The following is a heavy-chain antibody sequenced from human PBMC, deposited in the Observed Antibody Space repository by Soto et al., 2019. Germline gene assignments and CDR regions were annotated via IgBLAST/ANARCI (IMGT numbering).Heavy chain of an antibody. CDR1: GGTFSSYA. CDR2: IIPIFGTA. J-gene: IGHJ6*02. V-gene: IGHV1-69*06. CDR3: ARDTAALVLGHYGMDV. D-gene: IGHD2-15*01. Sequence: GASVKVSCKASGGTFSSYAISWVRQAPGQGLEWMGGIIPIFGTANYAQKFQGRVTITADKSTSTAYMELSSLRSEDTAVYYCARDTAALVLGHYGMDVWGQGTTGTVSS.